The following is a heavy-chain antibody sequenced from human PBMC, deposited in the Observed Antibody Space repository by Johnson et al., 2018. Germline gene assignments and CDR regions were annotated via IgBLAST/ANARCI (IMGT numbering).Heavy chain of an antibody. CDR1: GFTFSSYG. D-gene: IGHD1-26*01. V-gene: IGHV3-30*03. CDR3: ATELPYRVPISVHNEYFHH. Sequence: QVQLVESGGGVVQPGRSLRLSCAASGFTFSSYGMHWVRQAPGKGLNWVAVISYDGTNKYYADSVTGRFTISRDDSQNTLYLQMNSLRADDTAVYYCATELPYRVPISVHNEYFHHWGQGTLVTVSS. J-gene: IGHJ1*01. CDR2: ISYDGTNK.